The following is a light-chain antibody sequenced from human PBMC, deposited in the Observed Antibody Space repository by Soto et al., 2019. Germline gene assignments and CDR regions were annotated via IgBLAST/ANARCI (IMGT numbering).Light chain of an antibody. CDR2: AAS. J-gene: IGKJ1*01. V-gene: IGKV1-39*01. CDR3: HQSYSTLGT. CDR1: QSISSY. Sequence: DIPMTQSPSSLSASVGDRDTITCRASQSISSYLNWYQPKPGKAPKLLIYAASSLQSGVPSRVSGSGSGTDVTLTISSLQPEDFATYYCHQSYSTLGTFGQGTKVQIK.